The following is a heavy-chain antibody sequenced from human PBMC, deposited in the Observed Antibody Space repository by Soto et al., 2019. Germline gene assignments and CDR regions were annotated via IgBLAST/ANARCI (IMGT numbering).Heavy chain of an antibody. Sequence: GGSLRLSCAASGFIFSSYAMNWVRQAPGKGLVWVSYISSGGITIYYADSVKGRFTISRDNAKNTLYLQMHSLRAEDTALYFCVRDRGYPDSFDVWGRGTMVTVSS. CDR3: VRDRGYPDSFDV. CDR2: ISSGGITI. D-gene: IGHD5-18*01. CDR1: GFIFSSYA. J-gene: IGHJ3*01. V-gene: IGHV3-48*04.